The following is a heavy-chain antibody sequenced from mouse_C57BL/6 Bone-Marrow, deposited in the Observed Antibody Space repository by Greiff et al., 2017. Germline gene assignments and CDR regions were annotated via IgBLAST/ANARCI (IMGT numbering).Heavy chain of an antibody. D-gene: IGHD1-1*01. V-gene: IGHV2-5*01. CDR1: GFSLTSYG. J-gene: IGHJ1*03. CDR2: IWRGGST. Sequence: VMLVESGPGLVQPSQSLSITCTVSGFSLTSYGVHWVRQSPGKGLEWLGVIWRGGSTDYNAAFMSRLSITKDNSKSQVFFKMNSLQADDTAIYSCAKNYSGSRDWYCDVWGTGTTVTVSS. CDR3: AKNYSGSRDWYCDV.